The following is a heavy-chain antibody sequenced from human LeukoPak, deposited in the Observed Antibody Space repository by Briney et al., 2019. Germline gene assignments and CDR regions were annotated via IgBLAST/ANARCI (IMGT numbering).Heavy chain of an antibody. V-gene: IGHV1-46*01. D-gene: IGHD6-13*01. J-gene: IGHJ4*02. CDR1: GYAFTSYW. CDR3: ARAPRNSSTMLGY. CDR2: ISPDGGST. Sequence: ASVKVSCKASGYAFTSYWIQWVRQAPGQGLEWMGLISPDGGSTAYAHRFQGRVTMTRDTSTSTVYMDFSSLRSEDTALYYCARAPRNSSTMLGYWGQGTLVTVSS.